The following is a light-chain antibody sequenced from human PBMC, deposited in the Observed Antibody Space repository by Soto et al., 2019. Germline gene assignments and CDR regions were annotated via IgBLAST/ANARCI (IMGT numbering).Light chain of an antibody. CDR3: QQYKSYPWT. V-gene: IGKV1-16*02. Sequence: DIQMTQSPSSLSASVGDRVTITCRASEVIGNSLGWFQQKPGKAPETLIFAASSLQSGVTSKFSGSGSGTHFTLTINSLQPEDFATYYCQQYKSYPWTFGQGTKVEIK. J-gene: IGKJ1*01. CDR1: EVIGNS. CDR2: AAS.